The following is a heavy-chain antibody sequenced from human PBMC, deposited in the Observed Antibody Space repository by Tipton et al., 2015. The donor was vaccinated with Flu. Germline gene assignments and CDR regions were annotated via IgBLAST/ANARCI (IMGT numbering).Heavy chain of an antibody. J-gene: IGHJ5*02. CDR3: ARVNRSWLVP. V-gene: IGHV4-39*07. CDR2: IYYSGNT. D-gene: IGHD2/OR15-2a*01. CDR1: GGSISSVTYY. Sequence: TLSLTCTVSGGSISSVTYYWGWIRQPPGKGLEWIGNIYYSGNTYYNPSLKSRVTISVDRSKNQFSLELTSMTAADTAVYYCARVNRSWLVPWGQGTLVTVSS.